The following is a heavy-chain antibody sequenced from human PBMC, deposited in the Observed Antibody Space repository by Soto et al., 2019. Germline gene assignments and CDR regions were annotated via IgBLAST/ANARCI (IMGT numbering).Heavy chain of an antibody. J-gene: IGHJ6*02. D-gene: IGHD3-22*01. CDR1: GLTVGDSA. CDR2: IRSKTYGGTT. V-gene: IGHV3-49*03. CDR3: AQGGYYYDSSGYLTVDYLYYAIDI. Sequence: GVLRLSCTSSGLTVGDSAMCWFRQAPGKGLEWVGFIRSKTYGGTTEYAASVKGRFTISRDDSKSIAYLQMNSLKTEDTAVYYCAQGGYYYDSSGYLTVDYLYYAIDIRGQGTTVTVSS.